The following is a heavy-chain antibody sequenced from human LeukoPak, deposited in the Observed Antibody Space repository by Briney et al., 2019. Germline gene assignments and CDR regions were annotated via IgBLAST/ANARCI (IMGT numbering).Heavy chain of an antibody. V-gene: IGHV1-2*02. CDR3: ARDPNLNWFDP. CDR1: GYTFTSYY. Sequence: ASVKVSCKASGYTFTSYYMHWVRQAPGQGLEWMGWINPNSGGTKYAQRFQGRVTMTRDTSINTAYMELSRLRSDDTAVYYCARDPNLNWFDPWGQGTLVTVSS. J-gene: IGHJ5*02. CDR2: INPNSGGT.